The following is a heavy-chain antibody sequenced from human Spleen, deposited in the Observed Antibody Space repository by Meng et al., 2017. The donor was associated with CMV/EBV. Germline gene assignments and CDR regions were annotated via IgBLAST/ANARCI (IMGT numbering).Heavy chain of an antibody. D-gene: IGHD5-18*01. V-gene: IGHV3-23*01. Sequence: ASGFTFSSYAMSWVRQDPGKGLEWVSAISGSGGSTYYADSVKGRFTISRDNSKNTLYLQMNSLRAEDTAVYYCAKGGYSYGAYYFDYWGQGTLVTVSS. CDR3: AKGGYSYGAYYFDY. CDR2: ISGSGGST. J-gene: IGHJ4*02. CDR1: GFTFSSYA.